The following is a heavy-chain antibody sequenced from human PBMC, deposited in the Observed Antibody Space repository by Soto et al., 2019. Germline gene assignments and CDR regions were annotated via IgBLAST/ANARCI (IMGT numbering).Heavy chain of an antibody. D-gene: IGHD6-13*01. Sequence: GGSLRLSCEASGFTSSNYWIHWVRQVPGKGLLWVSRINGDGSSTNYADSVKGQFTISRDNAKNTVYLQVNSLRAEDTGLYYCARGASSTSVRGFDCWGQGTLVTVSS. J-gene: IGHJ4*02. V-gene: IGHV3-74*01. CDR1: GFTSSNYW. CDR3: ARGASSTSVRGFDC. CDR2: INGDGSST.